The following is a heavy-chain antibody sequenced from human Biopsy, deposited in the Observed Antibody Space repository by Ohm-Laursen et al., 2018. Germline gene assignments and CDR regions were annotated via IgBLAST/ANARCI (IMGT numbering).Heavy chain of an antibody. Sequence: TLSLTSTVSGGSVSSNVSYCAWIRQPPGKGLVSFGSIFYSGTTYYTPSLQSRVTISGDTSKNQFSLNLTSVTAADTAVYYRARHPTGFWFDPWGQGTLVIVSS. V-gene: IGHV4-39*01. J-gene: IGHJ5*02. CDR1: GGSVSSNVSY. CDR2: IFYSGTT. CDR3: ARHPTGFWFDP.